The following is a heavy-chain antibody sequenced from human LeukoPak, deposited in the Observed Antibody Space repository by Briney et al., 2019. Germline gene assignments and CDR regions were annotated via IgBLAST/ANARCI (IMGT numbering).Heavy chain of an antibody. CDR2: IYTSGSI. Sequence: SETLSLTCTVSGASISSGSYYWGWIRQPAGKGLEWIGRIYTSGSINYNPSLMSRVTVSVDTSKNQFSLKLSSVTAADTAVYYCARVYDSSVYAFDIWGQGTLVTVSS. J-gene: IGHJ3*02. CDR3: ARVYDSSVYAFDI. CDR1: GASISSGSYY. V-gene: IGHV4-61*02. D-gene: IGHD3-22*01.